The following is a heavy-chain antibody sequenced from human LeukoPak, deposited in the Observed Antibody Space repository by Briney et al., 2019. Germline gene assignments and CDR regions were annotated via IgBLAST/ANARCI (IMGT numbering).Heavy chain of an antibody. CDR3: ARDRHWNQGNFDY. D-gene: IGHD1-1*01. Sequence: ASVTLSCAASGYTFSGYYIHWVRQAPGQGLEWMGWINPNSGDTNYAQKSQGGVTMTRDTTINTSFMERSRLSSDATAVYYCARDRHWNQGNFDYWGQGSLATVSS. CDR2: INPNSGDT. J-gene: IGHJ4*02. CDR1: GYTFSGYY. V-gene: IGHV1-2*02.